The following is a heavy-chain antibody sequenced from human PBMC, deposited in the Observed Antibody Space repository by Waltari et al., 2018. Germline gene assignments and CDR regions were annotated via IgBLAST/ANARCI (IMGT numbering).Heavy chain of an antibody. J-gene: IGHJ3*01. V-gene: IGHV6-1*01. D-gene: IGHD3-10*01. CDR3: ASGRDSAFDV. CDR1: GDNFSRNGAA. Sequence: QLQLRQSGPGLMKPSQTLSLTCAISGDNFSRNGAAWNWIRQSPSRGLEWLGRAYYRSTWSNDYAVSVKGRITIYPDTSKNQFSLQLNSVTPEDTAVYYCASGRDSAFDVWGQGTLVTVSS. CDR2: AYYRSTWSN.